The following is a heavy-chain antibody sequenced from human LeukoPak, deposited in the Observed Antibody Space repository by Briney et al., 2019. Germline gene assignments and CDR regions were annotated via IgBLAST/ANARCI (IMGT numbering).Heavy chain of an antibody. V-gene: IGHV1-46*01. Sequence: ASVKVSCKASGYTFTSYYMHWVRQAPGRGLEWMGIINPSGGSTSYAQKFQGRVTMTRDTSTSTVYMELSSLRSEDTAVYYCARVTAAGTVRDYWGPGTLVTVSS. CDR3: ARVTAAGTVRDY. J-gene: IGHJ4*02. CDR1: GYTFTSYY. D-gene: IGHD6-13*01. CDR2: INPSGGST.